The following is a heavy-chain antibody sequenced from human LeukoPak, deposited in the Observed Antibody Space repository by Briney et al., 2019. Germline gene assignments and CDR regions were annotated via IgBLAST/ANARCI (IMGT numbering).Heavy chain of an antibody. D-gene: IGHD1-20*01. Sequence: PGGSLRLSCVGSGFTFSNSWMHWVGQAQGKGLMWVSAIKTDGSSISYVDSVKGRFTISRDNAKNTLYLQMNSLRAEDTAIYYCVSGITATSGWGQGTLVTVSS. CDR3: VSGITATSG. CDR1: GFTFSNSW. V-gene: IGHV3-74*01. CDR2: IKTDGSSI. J-gene: IGHJ4*02.